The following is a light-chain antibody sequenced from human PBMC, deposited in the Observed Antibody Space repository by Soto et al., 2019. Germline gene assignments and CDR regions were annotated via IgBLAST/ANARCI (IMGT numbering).Light chain of an antibody. CDR1: SSDVGGYNY. J-gene: IGLJ1*01. V-gene: IGLV2-14*03. Sequence: QSALTQPASVSGSPGQSITISCTGTSSDVGGYNYVSWYQHHPGNAPKLMIFDVSNRPSGVSNRFSGSKSGNTASLTISGLQPEDEADYYCRSYTTSNTSQIVFGTGTKVTVL. CDR3: RSYTTSNTSQIV. CDR2: DVS.